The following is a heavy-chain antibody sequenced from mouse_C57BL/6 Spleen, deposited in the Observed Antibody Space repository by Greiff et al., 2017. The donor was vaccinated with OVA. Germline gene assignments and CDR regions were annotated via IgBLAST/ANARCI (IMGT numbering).Heavy chain of an antibody. CDR1: GYTFTSYW. CDR2: FDPNSGGT. J-gene: IGHJ1*03. CDR3: ERGGGEDGYFDV. V-gene: IGHV1-72*01. Sequence: QVQLQESGPELVKPGPSVKLSCKASGYTFTSYWLHWVKQRPGRGLEWFGRFDPNSGGTKYNEKFKSKATLTVDKPSSTAYMQLSSLTSEDSAVYYCERGGGEDGYFDVWGTGTTVTVSS. D-gene: IGHD2-13*01.